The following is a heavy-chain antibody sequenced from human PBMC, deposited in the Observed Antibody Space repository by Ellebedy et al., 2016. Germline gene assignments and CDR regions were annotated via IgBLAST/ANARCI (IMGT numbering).Heavy chain of an antibody. D-gene: IGHD4-17*01. CDR2: IIPILGIA. V-gene: IGHV1-69*04. Sequence: SVKVSXXASGGTFSSYAISWVRQAPGQGLEWMGRIIPILGIANYAQKFQGRVTITADKSTSTAYMELSSLRSEDTAVYYCARYLATVTTDGTVDYYYYGMDVWGQGTTVTVSS. CDR3: ARYLATVTTDGTVDYYYYGMDV. J-gene: IGHJ6*02. CDR1: GGTFSSYA.